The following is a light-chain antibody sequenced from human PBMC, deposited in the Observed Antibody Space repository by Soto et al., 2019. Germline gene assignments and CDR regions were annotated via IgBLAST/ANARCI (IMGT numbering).Light chain of an antibody. CDR3: QQYGRSSWT. Sequence: EMVLTQSPGTLSLSPGERATLPCRASQSVSSSYLAWYQQKSGQAPRLLLYGASNRATGIPDRFSGSGSGTDFTLTISGLEPEDFAVYYCQQYGRSSWTFGQGTKVDIK. V-gene: IGKV3-20*01. CDR2: GAS. CDR1: QSVSSSY. J-gene: IGKJ1*01.